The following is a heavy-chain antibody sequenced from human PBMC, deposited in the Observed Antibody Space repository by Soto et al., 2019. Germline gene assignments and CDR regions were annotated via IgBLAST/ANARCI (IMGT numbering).Heavy chain of an antibody. J-gene: IGHJ5*02. CDR1: GYTFPSYA. CDR3: ARARAAVAANWFDP. Sequence: ASVKVSCKASGYTFPSYAMHWVRQAPGQRLEWMGWINAGNGYTKYSQNFQGRVTITRDTSASTAYMELSSLRSEDTAVYYCARARAAVAANWFDPWGQGTLVTVSS. D-gene: IGHD6-13*01. V-gene: IGHV1-3*01. CDR2: INAGNGYT.